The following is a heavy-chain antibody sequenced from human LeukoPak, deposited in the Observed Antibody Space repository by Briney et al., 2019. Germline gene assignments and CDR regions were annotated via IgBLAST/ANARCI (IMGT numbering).Heavy chain of an antibody. CDR2: MNPNSGNT. D-gene: IGHD1-26*01. Sequence: GASVKVSCKASGYTFTSHDVNWVRQATGQGLEWMGWMNPNSGNTGYAQKFQGRVTMTRDTSISTAYMELNSLRSEDTAVYYCARVRTGGSQGAFDIWGQGTMVTVSS. CDR1: GYTFTSHD. V-gene: IGHV1-8*01. CDR3: ARVRTGGSQGAFDI. J-gene: IGHJ3*02.